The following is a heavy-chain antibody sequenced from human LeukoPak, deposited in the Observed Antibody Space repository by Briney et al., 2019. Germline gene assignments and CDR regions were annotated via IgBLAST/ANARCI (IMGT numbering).Heavy chain of an antibody. D-gene: IGHD6-19*01. CDR1: GYTFTGYY. V-gene: IGHV1-2*02. CDR2: IDRTSDDT. Sequence: ASVKVSCKASGYTFTGYYIHWVRQAPGQGLEWMGWIDRTSDDTKYEQKFQGRLTLTRDTSIDTAFMELSRLTSDDTAVYYCARSFYSSDWKWFDPWGQGTLAIVSA. CDR3: ARSFYSSDWKWFDP. J-gene: IGHJ5*02.